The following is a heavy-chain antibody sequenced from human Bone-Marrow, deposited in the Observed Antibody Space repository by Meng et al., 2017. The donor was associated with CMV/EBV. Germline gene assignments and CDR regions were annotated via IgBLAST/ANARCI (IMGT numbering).Heavy chain of an antibody. D-gene: IGHD6-19*01. V-gene: IGHV4-39*07. Sequence: QLQLQESGPGLVKPSXXXXLTXXVSGGSISSSSYYWGWIRQPPGKGLEWIGSIYYSGSTYYNPSLKSRVTISVDTSKNQFSLKLSSVTAADTAVYYCARDVGYSSGWPLDYWGQGTLVTVYS. CDR3: ARDVGYSSGWPLDY. CDR1: GGSISSSSYY. J-gene: IGHJ4*02. CDR2: IYYSGST.